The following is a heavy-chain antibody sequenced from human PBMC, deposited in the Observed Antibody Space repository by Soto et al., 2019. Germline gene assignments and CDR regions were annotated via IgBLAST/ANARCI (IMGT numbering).Heavy chain of an antibody. CDR3: ARLQLLVGGYYYGLDV. J-gene: IGHJ6*02. V-gene: IGHV3-33*01. CDR2: RWYDGSNK. Sequence: QVQLVESGGGVVQPGRSLRLSCAASGFTFSSYGMHWVRQAPGKGLEWVAVRWYDGSNKYYADSVKGRFTISRDNSKNALYRQMNSMRAEDTAVYYCARLQLLVGGYYYGLDVWGQGTTVTVAS. CDR1: GFTFSSYG. D-gene: IGHD6-19*01.